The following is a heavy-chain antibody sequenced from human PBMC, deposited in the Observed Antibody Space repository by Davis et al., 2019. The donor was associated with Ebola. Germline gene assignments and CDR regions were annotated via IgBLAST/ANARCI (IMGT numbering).Heavy chain of an antibody. CDR1: RYSFTSHW. J-gene: IGHJ4*02. D-gene: IGHD4-11*01. V-gene: IGHV5-51*01. CDR3: ARRGNFSNEYFDY. Sequence: GESLKISCKGSRYSFTSHWIGRVRQMPGKGLEWMGIIYPGNSDTRYSPSFQGQVTISADTSITTAYLQWSSLKASDTAMYFCARRGNFSNEYFDYWGQGTLVTVSS. CDR2: IYPGNSDT.